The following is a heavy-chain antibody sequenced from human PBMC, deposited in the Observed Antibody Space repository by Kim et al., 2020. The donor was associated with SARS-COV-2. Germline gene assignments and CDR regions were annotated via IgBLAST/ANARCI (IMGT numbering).Heavy chain of an antibody. V-gene: IGHV4-59*01. D-gene: IGHD1-7*01. Sequence: NPSLKSRFTISVDTSKNQFSLKLSSVTAADTAVYYCARVDRYNWNYGIDPWGQGTLVTVSS. CDR3: ARVDRYNWNYGIDP. J-gene: IGHJ5*02.